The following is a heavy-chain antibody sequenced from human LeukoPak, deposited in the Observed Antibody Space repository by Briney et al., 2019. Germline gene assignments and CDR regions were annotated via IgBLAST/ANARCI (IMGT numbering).Heavy chain of an antibody. D-gene: IGHD3-10*01. CDR1: GFTFSSYW. Sequence: PGGSLRLSCAASGFTFSSYWMHWVRQAPGKGLVWFSRINSDGSSTSYADSVKGRFTISRDNAKNTLYLQMNSLRAEDTAVYYCAIKYYYGSGSYRAFDPWGQGTLVTVSS. CDR2: INSDGSST. CDR3: AIKYYYGSGSYRAFDP. J-gene: IGHJ5*02. V-gene: IGHV3-74*01.